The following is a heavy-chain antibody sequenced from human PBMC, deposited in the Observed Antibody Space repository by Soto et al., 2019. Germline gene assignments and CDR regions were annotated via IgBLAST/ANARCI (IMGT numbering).Heavy chain of an antibody. Sequence: GGSLRLSCAASGFTFTNAWINWVRQAPGKGLEWVGRIKSKTDGGTTDYAEPVKGRFAISRDDSNNMVYLQMNSLKIGDTAVYYCTTDSYSTIIIVRFDYWGHGTLVTVSS. CDR2: IKSKTDGGTT. V-gene: IGHV3-15*07. CDR1: GFTFTNAW. D-gene: IGHD3-22*01. J-gene: IGHJ4*01. CDR3: TTDSYSTIIIVRFDY.